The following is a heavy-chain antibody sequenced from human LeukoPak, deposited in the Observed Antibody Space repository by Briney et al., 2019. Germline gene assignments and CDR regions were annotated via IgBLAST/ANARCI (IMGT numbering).Heavy chain of an antibody. J-gene: IGHJ5*02. Sequence: ASVKVSCKASGYTFTSYGISWVRQAPGQGLEWMGWINPNSGGTNYAQKFQGRVTMTRDTSISTAYMELSRLRSDDTAVYYCARVTVAATSFNWFDPWGQGTLVTVSS. V-gene: IGHV1-2*02. CDR1: GYTFTSYG. D-gene: IGHD2-15*01. CDR3: ARVTVAATSFNWFDP. CDR2: INPNSGGT.